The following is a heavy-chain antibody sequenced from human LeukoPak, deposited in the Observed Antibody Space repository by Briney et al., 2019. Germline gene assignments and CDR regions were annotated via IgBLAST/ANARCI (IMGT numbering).Heavy chain of an antibody. Sequence: GGSLRLSCAASGFTFSSYWMHWVRQAPGKGLVWVSRIKSDGTTNYADSVKGRFTISRDNAKNTLSLQMNSLRAEDTGVYYCARAPSEIGGYYPEYFRHWGQGTLVTVSS. CDR2: IKSDGTT. V-gene: IGHV3-74*01. D-gene: IGHD3-22*01. CDR3: ARAPSEIGGYYPEYFRH. J-gene: IGHJ1*01. CDR1: GFTFSSYW.